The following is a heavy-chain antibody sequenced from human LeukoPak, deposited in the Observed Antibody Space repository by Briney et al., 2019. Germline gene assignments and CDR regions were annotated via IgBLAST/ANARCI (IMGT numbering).Heavy chain of an antibody. V-gene: IGHV1-18*01. CDR2: ISAYNGDS. J-gene: IGHJ4*02. D-gene: IGHD1-26*01. Sequence: ASVKVSCKASGGTFSSYAISWVRQAPGQGLEWMGWISAYNGDSNYAQKLQGRVTMTTDTSTSTAYMELRSLRSDGTAVYYCARDRHIVGAIGGDYWGQGTLVTVSS. CDR1: GGTFSSYA. CDR3: ARDRHIVGAIGGDY.